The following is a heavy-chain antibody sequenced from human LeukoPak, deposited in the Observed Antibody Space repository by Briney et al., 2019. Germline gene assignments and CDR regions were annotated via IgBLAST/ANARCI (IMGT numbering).Heavy chain of an antibody. CDR1: GGSISSSSYY. J-gene: IGHJ4*02. CDR2: IYYSGST. CDR3: ARHLKWELSNFDY. Sequence: PSETLSLTCTVSGGSISSSSYYWGWIRQPPGKGLEWIGSIYYSGSTYYNPSLKSRVTISADTSKNQFSLKLSSVTAADTAVYYCARHLKWELSNFDYWGQGTLVTVSS. D-gene: IGHD1-26*01. V-gene: IGHV4-39*01.